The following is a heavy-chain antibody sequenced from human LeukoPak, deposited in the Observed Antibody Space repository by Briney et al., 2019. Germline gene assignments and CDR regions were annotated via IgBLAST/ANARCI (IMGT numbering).Heavy chain of an antibody. D-gene: IGHD3-10*01. V-gene: IGHV3-66*04. J-gene: IGHJ4*02. CDR1: GFTVSSNY. CDR3: ARHLNYYLDY. CDR2: LYSGGTT. Sequence: PGGSLRLSYAASGFTVSSNYMSWVRQAPGKGLEWVSILYSGGTTYYADSVKGRFTISRDNAKNSLYLQMNNLRAEDTAVYYCARHLNYYLDYWGQGTLVTVSS.